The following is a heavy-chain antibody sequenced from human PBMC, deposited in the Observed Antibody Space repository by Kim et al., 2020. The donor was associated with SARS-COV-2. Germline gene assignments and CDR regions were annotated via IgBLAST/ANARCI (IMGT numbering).Heavy chain of an antibody. CDR3: ARDSDY. Sequence: YGDNSTYYADSVKGRFTISRDNSKNTLHLQMNSLRAEDTAVYYCARDSDYWGQGTLVTVSS. CDR2: YGDNST. V-gene: IGHV3-53*01. J-gene: IGHJ4*02.